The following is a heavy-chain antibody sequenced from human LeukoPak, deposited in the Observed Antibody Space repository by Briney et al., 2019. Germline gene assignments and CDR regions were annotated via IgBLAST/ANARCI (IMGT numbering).Heavy chain of an antibody. V-gene: IGHV3-23*01. Sequence: GGSLRLSCAASGFTFSSYGMSWVRQAPGKGLEWVSAISGSGGSTYYADSVKGRFTISRDNSKNTLYLQMNSLRAEDTAVYYRAKWHDDSSGYYYLDCGQGTLVTVSS. CDR3: AKWHDDSSGYYYLD. J-gene: IGHJ4*02. CDR2: ISGSGGST. D-gene: IGHD3-22*01. CDR1: GFTFSSYG.